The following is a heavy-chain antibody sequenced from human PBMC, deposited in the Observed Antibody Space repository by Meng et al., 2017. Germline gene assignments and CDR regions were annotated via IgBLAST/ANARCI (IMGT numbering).Heavy chain of an antibody. V-gene: IGHV4-34*01. CDR2: INHSGST. J-gene: IGHJ4*02. Sequence: QVPLQQWGAGMLKPSETTSLTCAVYGGSFSGYYWSWIRQPPGKGLEWIGEINHSGSTNYNPSLKSRVTISVDTSKNQFSLKLSSVTAADTAAYYCARRGIAARPFYYWGQGTLVTVSS. CDR1: GGSFSGYY. D-gene: IGHD6-6*01. CDR3: ARRGIAARPFYY.